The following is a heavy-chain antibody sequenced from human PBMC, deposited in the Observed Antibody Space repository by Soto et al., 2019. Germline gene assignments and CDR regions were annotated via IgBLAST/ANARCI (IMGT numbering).Heavy chain of an antibody. CDR1: GFPFRSSG. CDR3: AKVRVGRGILSNTRDA. Sequence: GGSLRLSCAASGFPFRSSGMHWVRQAPGKGLEWVAVISYDGGNKYYGDSVRGRFTISRDNSNNTLYLEMKSLRVEDTAVYYCAKVRVGRGILSNTRDAWGQGSTVTVSS. J-gene: IGHJ6*02. V-gene: IGHV3-30*18. CDR2: ISYDGGNK. D-gene: IGHD3-16*01.